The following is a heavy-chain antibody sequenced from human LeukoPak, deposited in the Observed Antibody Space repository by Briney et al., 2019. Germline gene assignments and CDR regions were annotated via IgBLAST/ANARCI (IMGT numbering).Heavy chain of an antibody. CDR3: ARAGGGDVKRYFDY. V-gene: IGHV3-21*01. CDR1: GFTFSSYS. J-gene: IGHJ4*02. D-gene: IGHD2-21*02. Sequence: GGSLRLSCAASGFTFSSYSMHWVSQAPGKGLEWVSSISSSSSYIYYADSVKGRFTISRDNAKNSLYLQMNSLRAEDTAVYYCARAGGGDVKRYFDYWGQGTLVTVSS. CDR2: ISSSSSYI.